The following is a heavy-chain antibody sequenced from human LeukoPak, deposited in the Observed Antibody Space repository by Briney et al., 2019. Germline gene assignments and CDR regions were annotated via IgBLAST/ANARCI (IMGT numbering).Heavy chain of an antibody. D-gene: IGHD6-13*01. V-gene: IGHV1-2*02. Sequence: EASVKVSCKASGYTFTGYYMHWVRQAPGQGLEWMGWINPDSGGTNYAQKFQGRVTMTRDTSISTAYMELSRLRSDDTAVYYCAREDRAAAEGNWFDPWGQGTLVTVSS. CDR2: INPDSGGT. CDR1: GYTFTGYY. CDR3: AREDRAAAEGNWFDP. J-gene: IGHJ5*02.